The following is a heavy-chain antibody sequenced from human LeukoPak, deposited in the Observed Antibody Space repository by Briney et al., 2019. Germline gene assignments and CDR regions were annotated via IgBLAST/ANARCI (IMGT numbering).Heavy chain of an antibody. J-gene: IGHJ3*02. Sequence: GASVKVSCKASGCTFTGYYMHWVRQAPGQGLEWMGWINPNSGGTNYAQKFQGRVTMTRDTSISTAYMELSRLRSDDTAVYYCARSSKMTGGAFDIWGQGTMVTVSS. CDR1: GCTFTGYY. CDR2: INPNSGGT. V-gene: IGHV1-2*02. CDR3: ARSSKMTGGAFDI. D-gene: IGHD5-24*01.